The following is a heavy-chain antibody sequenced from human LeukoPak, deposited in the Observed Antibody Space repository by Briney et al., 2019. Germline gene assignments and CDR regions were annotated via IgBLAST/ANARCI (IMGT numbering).Heavy chain of an antibody. CDR1: GGSFSGYY. V-gene: IGHV4-34*01. Sequence: SETLSLTCAVYGGSFSGYYWSWIRQPPGKGLEWLGEINHSGSTYYNPSLKSRVTISVDRSKNQFSLKLSSVTAADTAVYYCARGVPAAHLFDYWGQGTLVTVSS. CDR3: ARGVPAAHLFDY. J-gene: IGHJ4*02. D-gene: IGHD2-2*01. CDR2: INHSGST.